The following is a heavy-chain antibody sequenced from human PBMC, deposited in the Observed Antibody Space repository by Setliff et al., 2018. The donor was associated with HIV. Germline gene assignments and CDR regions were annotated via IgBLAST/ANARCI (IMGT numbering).Heavy chain of an antibody. CDR3: ARDRSKYGTGSSAYNWFDP. J-gene: IGHJ5*02. D-gene: IGHD3-16*01. Sequence: PSETLSLTCNVSGDSLNTYYWSWIRQSGGKGLEWIGRIFGSGTTHYNPSLKSRVTMSIDTSKNQFSLKLNSVTAADTAVHFCARDRSKYGTGSSAYNWFDPWGLGTLVT. CDR2: IFGSGTT. CDR1: GDSLNTYY. V-gene: IGHV4-4*07.